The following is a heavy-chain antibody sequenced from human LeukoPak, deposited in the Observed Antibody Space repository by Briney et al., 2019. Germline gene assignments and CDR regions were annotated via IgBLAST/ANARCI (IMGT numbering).Heavy chain of an antibody. V-gene: IGHV3-72*01. CDR2: SRNKANSHTT. Sequence: PGGSLRLSCAASGFTFSSYGMHWVRQAPGKGLEWVGRSRNKANSHTTEYAASVKGRFTISRDDSKNSLFLQMNSLKTEDTAVYYCARDKLRGSAGNYYYMDVWGKGTTVTVSS. J-gene: IGHJ6*03. CDR1: GFTFSSYG. CDR3: ARDKLRGSAGNYYYMDV. D-gene: IGHD1-26*01.